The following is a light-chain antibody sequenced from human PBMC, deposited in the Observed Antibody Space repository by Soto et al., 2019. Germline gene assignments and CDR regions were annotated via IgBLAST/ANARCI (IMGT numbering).Light chain of an antibody. CDR1: QGISRS. V-gene: IGKV1-9*01. J-gene: IGKJ4*01. CDR2: GAS. CDR3: QQLTSYPLT. Sequence: DIQLTQSPSFLSASVGDTVTITCRASQGISRSLAWYQQKPGKAPKLLIYGASTLQSDVPSRFSGSGSGTEFTLTINSLQPEDFASYYCQQLTSYPLTFGGGAKVEI.